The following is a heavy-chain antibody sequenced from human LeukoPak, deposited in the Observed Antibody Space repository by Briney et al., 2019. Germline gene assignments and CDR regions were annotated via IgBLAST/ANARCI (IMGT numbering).Heavy chain of an antibody. V-gene: IGHV3-23*01. CDR1: GFRFSSYA. D-gene: IGHD6-19*01. CDR3: AKGGSSAWYERDWFDP. Sequence: QPGGSLRLSCAASGFRFSSYAMSWVRQAPGKGLEWVSGISGSGGSTDYRDSVKGRFTISRDNSMNTLYLPMNNLTAEDTAVYYCAKGGSSAWYERDWFDPWGQGTLVTVSS. J-gene: IGHJ5*02. CDR2: ISGSGGST.